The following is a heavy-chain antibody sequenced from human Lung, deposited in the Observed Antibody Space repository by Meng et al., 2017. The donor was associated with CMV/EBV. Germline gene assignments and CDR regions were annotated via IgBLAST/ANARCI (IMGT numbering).Heavy chain of an antibody. Sequence: SXAASGFTFRSYEMNWVRQAPGMGLEWVSYISSSGDIIYYADSVKGRFSISRDNAKNSLYLQMSSLRADDTAVYYCARDKSGPFTIPYYYYGMDVWXQGTXVTVAS. V-gene: IGHV3-48*03. CDR3: ARDKSGPFTIPYYYYGMDV. D-gene: IGHD3-3*01. CDR1: GFTFRSYE. CDR2: ISSSGDII. J-gene: IGHJ6*02.